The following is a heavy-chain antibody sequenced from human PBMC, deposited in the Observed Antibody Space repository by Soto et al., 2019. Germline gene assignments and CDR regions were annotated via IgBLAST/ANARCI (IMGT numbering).Heavy chain of an antibody. D-gene: IGHD6-13*01. Sequence: GGSLRLSCAASGFTFSSYAMHWVRQAPGKGLEWVAVISYDGSNKYYADSVKGRFTISRDNSKNTLYLQMNSLRAEDTAVYYCARGEFIAAAGTGFDYWGQGTLVTVSS. V-gene: IGHV3-30-3*01. CDR2: ISYDGSNK. CDR1: GFTFSSYA. J-gene: IGHJ4*02. CDR3: ARGEFIAAAGTGFDY.